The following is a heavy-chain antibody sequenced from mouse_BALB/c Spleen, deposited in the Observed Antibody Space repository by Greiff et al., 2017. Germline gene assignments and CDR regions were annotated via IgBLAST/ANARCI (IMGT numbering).Heavy chain of an antibody. CDR2: IDPENGDT. D-gene: IGHD1-1*01. V-gene: IGHV14-4*02. CDR3: NAVAAVDY. Sequence: ESGAELVRSGASVKLSCTASGFNIKDYYMHWVKQRPEQGLEWIGWIDPENGDTEYAPKFQGKATMTADTSSNTAYLQLSSLTSEDTAVYYCNAVAAVDYWGQGTTLTVSS. J-gene: IGHJ2*01. CDR1: GFNIKDYY.